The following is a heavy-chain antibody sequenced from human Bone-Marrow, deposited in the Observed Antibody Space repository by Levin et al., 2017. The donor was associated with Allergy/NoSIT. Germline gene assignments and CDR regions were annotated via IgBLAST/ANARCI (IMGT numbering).Heavy chain of an antibody. CDR2: ISEDGNKK. J-gene: IGHJ4*02. CDR3: TKMITSRSWEGDDY. Sequence: LSLTCAASGFTFSRYGMHWVRQAPGKGLEWVAVISEDGNKKYYGDSVKGRFTVSRDNSKNTLFLQMNSLRVQDTAFYYCTKMITSRSWEGDDYWGKGTLVTVSS. V-gene: IGHV3-30*18. CDR1: GFTFSRYG. D-gene: IGHD3-16*01.